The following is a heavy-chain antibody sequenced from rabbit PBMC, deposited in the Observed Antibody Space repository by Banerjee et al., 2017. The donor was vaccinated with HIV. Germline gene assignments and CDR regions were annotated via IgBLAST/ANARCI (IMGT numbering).Heavy chain of an antibody. D-gene: IGHD6-1*01. CDR1: GFSFSSFW. V-gene: IGHV1S45*01. CDR3: ARYTYGGIADIYPFSL. CDR2: ISTSSGTT. Sequence: QQQLVESGGDLVKPEGSLTLTCTASGFSFSSFWICWVRQAPGKGLEWIACISTSSGTTYYANWAKGRFTISKTSSTTVTLQLTSLTAADTATYFCARYTYGGIADIYPFSLWGQGTLVTVS. J-gene: IGHJ4*01.